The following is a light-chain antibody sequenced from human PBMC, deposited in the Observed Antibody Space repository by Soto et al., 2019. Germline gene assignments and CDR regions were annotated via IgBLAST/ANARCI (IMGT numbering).Light chain of an antibody. V-gene: IGKV3-15*01. Sequence: EIVMTQSPATLSVSPGERATLSCRASQSVSSNLAWYPQKPGQAPRLLIYVASTRATGIPARFSGSGSGTEFTLTISSLQSEDFAVYYCQQYNNWPSWTFGQGTKVEIK. CDR2: VAS. CDR3: QQYNNWPSWT. J-gene: IGKJ1*01. CDR1: QSVSSN.